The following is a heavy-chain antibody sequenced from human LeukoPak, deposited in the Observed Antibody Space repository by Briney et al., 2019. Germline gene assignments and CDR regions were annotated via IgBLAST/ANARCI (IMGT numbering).Heavy chain of an antibody. J-gene: IGHJ4*02. Sequence: PSETLSLTCTVFGDSISRSNLYWGWIRQPPGKGLEWIGSIYYSGSTSYNPSLKSRVTISVDTSKNQFSLRLTSVTAADTAVYYCAGLGDGRTFDYWGQGTLVTVSS. CDR1: GDSISRSNLY. V-gene: IGHV4-39*07. CDR2: IYYSGST. D-gene: IGHD2-21*01. CDR3: AGLGDGRTFDY.